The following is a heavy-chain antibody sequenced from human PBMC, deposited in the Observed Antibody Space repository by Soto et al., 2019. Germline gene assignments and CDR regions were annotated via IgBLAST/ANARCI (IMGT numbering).Heavy chain of an antibody. CDR3: VHRTTVTSDDY. V-gene: IGHV2-5*02. Sequence: QVTLKESGPTLVKPTQTLTLTCTFSGFSLTTNRVVVGWVRQPPGKAPSWLAFIYGDDDKRYSPSLWSRLTITKDTSKNQVVLTMTNLDPVDTATYYCVHRTTVTSDDYWGRGTLVTVSS. D-gene: IGHD4-17*01. J-gene: IGHJ4*02. CDR1: GFSLTTNRVV. CDR2: IYGDDDK.